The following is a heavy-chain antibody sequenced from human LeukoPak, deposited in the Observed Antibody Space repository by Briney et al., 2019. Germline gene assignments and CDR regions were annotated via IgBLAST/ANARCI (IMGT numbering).Heavy chain of an antibody. J-gene: IGHJ3*02. CDR2: INDNGDIT. CDR1: GFTFSNYA. V-gene: IGHV3-64*02. D-gene: IGHD6-13*01. CDR3: ARGHRSSWFDAFDI. Sequence: GGSLRLSCAASGFTFSNYAFHWVRQAPGKGLEYVSAINDNGDITYYADSVKGRFTISRDISKNTLFLQMGSLRTEDMAVYYCARGHRSSWFDAFDIWGQGIMVTVSS.